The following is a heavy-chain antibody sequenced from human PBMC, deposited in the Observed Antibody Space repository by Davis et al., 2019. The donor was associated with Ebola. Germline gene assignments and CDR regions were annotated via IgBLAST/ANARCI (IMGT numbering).Heavy chain of an antibody. CDR2: IKQDGSDK. CDR3: VKDSGWQMSP. D-gene: IGHD5-12*01. J-gene: IGHJ5*02. CDR1: GFTFSNYW. V-gene: IGHV3-7*01. Sequence: GESLKISCAASGFTFSNYWMSWVRQAPGKGPEWVGKIKQDGSDKYYLDSVKGRFTISRDNAKNSLFLQMNSLRDEDTAVYYCVKDSGWQMSPWGQGTLVTVSS.